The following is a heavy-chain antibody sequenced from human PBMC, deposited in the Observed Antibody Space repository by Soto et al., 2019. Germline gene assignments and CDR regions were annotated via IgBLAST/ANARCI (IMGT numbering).Heavy chain of an antibody. CDR1: GFTFSSYG. CDR2: IWYDGGNK. V-gene: IGHV3-33*01. J-gene: IGHJ3*02. D-gene: IGHD3-10*01. CDR3: VGRCGEGKFDI. Sequence: QVQLVESGGGVVQPGRSLRLSCAASGFTFSSYGMNWVRQAPGKGLEWVAIIWYDGGNKYYADSVKGRVTISGDNSKNTLYLAMTRLRAEDTAVYFCVGRCGEGKFDIWGQGTMGTVSS.